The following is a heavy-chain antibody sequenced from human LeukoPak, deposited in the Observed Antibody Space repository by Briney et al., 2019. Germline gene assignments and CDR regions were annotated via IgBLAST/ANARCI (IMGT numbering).Heavy chain of an antibody. CDR2: IIPILGIA. Sequence: ASVKVSCKASGGTFSSYAISWVRQAPGQGLEWMGRIIPILGIANYAQKFQGRVTITADKSTSAAYMELSSLRSEDTAVYYCARDPVRRYYDSSGYSDYWGQGTLVTVSS. CDR3: ARDPVRRYYDSSGYSDY. V-gene: IGHV1-69*04. CDR1: GGTFSSYA. J-gene: IGHJ4*02. D-gene: IGHD3-22*01.